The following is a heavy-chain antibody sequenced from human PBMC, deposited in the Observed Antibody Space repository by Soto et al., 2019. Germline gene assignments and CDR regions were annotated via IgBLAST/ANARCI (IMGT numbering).Heavy chain of an antibody. D-gene: IGHD6-19*01. Sequence: ASVKVSCKASGYTCTIYAMHWVLQAPGQRLEWMGWINAGNGNTKYSQKFQGRVTITRDTSASTAYMELSSLRSEDTAVYYCARDQGYSSGLITYWGQGTLVTVSS. J-gene: IGHJ4*02. CDR1: GYTCTIYA. V-gene: IGHV1-3*01. CDR2: INAGNGNT. CDR3: ARDQGYSSGLITY.